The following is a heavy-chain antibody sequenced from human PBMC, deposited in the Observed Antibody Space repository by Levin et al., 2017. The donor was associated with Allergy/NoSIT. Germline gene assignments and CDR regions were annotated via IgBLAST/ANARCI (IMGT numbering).Heavy chain of an antibody. CDR2: INHSGST. CDR3: ARESITYYYGSGSPRFSPY. D-gene: IGHD3-10*01. Sequence: SETLSLTCAVYGGSFSGYYWSWIRQPPGKGLEWIGEINHSGSTNYNPSLKSRVTISVDTSKNQFSLKLSSVTAADTAVYYCARESITYYYGSGSPRFSPYWGQGTLVTVSS. V-gene: IGHV4-34*01. J-gene: IGHJ4*02. CDR1: GGSFSGYY.